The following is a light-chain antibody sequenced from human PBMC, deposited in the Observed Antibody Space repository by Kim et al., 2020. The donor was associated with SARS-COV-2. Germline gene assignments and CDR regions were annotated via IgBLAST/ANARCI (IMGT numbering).Light chain of an antibody. CDR2: QDN. CDR1: KLGNKF. J-gene: IGLJ3*02. V-gene: IGLV3-1*01. Sequence: SVSPGQTASITCSGDKLGNKFVSWYQQKSGQSPVLVIYQDNMRPSGIPERFSGSNSGNTATLTISGSHIVDEADYYCQAWDGGTGVFGVGTQLTVL. CDR3: QAWDGGTGV.